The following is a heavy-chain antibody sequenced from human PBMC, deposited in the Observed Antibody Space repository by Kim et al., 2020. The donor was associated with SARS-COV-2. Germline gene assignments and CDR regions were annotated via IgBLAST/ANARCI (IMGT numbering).Heavy chain of an antibody. Sequence: QGRVTIPADESTSTAYMELSSLRSEDTAVYYCARVAYCGGDCYAHIFDYWGQGTLVTVSS. V-gene: IGHV1-69*01. CDR3: ARVAYCGGDCYAHIFDY. J-gene: IGHJ4*02. D-gene: IGHD2-21*01.